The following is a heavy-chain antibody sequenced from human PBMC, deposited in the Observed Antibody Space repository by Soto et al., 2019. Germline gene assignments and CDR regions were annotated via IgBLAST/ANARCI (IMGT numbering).Heavy chain of an antibody. J-gene: IGHJ4*02. CDR3: AIDEYGDDDY. Sequence: QLQLVQSGPEAKKPGASVKVSCKASGYTFATSTISWLRQAPGQGPEWMGWIKAYGGNTNYAQKLQGRLTMTTDTSTSTAYMELRSLTTDDTAIYYCAIDEYGDDDYWSQGTLVTVSS. D-gene: IGHD4-17*01. V-gene: IGHV1-18*01. CDR1: GYTFATST. CDR2: IKAYGGNT.